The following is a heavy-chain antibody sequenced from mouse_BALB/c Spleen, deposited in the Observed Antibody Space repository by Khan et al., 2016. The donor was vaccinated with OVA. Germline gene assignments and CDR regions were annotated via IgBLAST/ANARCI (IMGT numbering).Heavy chain of an antibody. CDR3: ARWNYRYDGYFDY. CDR1: GDSITSGY. D-gene: IGHD2-14*01. V-gene: IGHV3-8*02. CDR2: ISYSGST. Sequence: EVQLQESGPSLVKPSQTLSLTCSVTGDSITSGYWNWIRKFPGNKLEYMGYISYSGSTYYNPSLKSRISITRDTSKNQYYLQLNSVTSEDTATYDCARWNYRYDGYFDYWGQGTTRTVSS. J-gene: IGHJ2*01.